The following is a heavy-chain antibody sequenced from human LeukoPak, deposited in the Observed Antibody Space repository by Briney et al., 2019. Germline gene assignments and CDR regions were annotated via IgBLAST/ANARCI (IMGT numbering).Heavy chain of an antibody. V-gene: IGHV3-48*03. CDR2: ISSSGSTT. CDR3: TTYDSSGYYYSPFDC. D-gene: IGHD3-22*01. CDR1: GFTFSSYE. J-gene: IGHJ4*02. Sequence: GGSLRLSCAASGFTFSSYEMNWVRQAPGKGLEWVSYISSSGSTTYYADSVKGRFTISRDNSKNTLYLQMNSLRAEDTAVYYCTTYDSSGYYYSPFDCGGQGTLVTVSS.